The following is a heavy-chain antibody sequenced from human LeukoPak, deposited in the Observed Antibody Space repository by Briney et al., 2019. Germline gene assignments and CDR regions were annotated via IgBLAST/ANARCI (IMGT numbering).Heavy chain of an antibody. J-gene: IGHJ4*02. Sequence: SETLSLTCAVYGGSFSGYYWSWIRRPPGKGLEWIGEINHSGSTNYNPSLKSRVTISVDTSKNQFSLKLSSVTAADTAVYYCARGRITTSRGLFYWGQGTLVTVSS. CDR2: INHSGST. CDR1: GGSFSGYY. D-gene: IGHD3-3*01. CDR3: ARGRITTSRGLFY. V-gene: IGHV4-34*01.